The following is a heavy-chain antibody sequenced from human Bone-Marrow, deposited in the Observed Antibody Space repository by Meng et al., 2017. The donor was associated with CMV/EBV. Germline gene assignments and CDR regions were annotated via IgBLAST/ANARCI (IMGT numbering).Heavy chain of an antibody. J-gene: IGHJ5*02. V-gene: IGHV4-39*07. CDR2: INHSGST. Sequence: SETLSLTCTVSGGSVSSGSYYWSWIRQPPGKGLEWIGEINHSGSTNYNPSLKSRVTISVDTSKNQFSLKLSSATAADTAVYYCARRRSSGGWFDPWGQGTLVTVSS. D-gene: IGHD3-10*01. CDR1: GGSVSSGSYY. CDR3: ARRRSSGGWFDP.